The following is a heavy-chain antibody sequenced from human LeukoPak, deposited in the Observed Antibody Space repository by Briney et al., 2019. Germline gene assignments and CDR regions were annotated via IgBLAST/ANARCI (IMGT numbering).Heavy chain of an antibody. CDR1: EFTFTTYG. D-gene: IGHD1-1*01. Sequence: GGSLRLSCAASEFTFTTYGMHWVRQAPGKGLEWVAFIYYDGSNIYYADYVKGRFTISRDISKNTLYLQVDSLRAEDTAIYYCARDWKTNSFDYWGQGTLVTVSS. J-gene: IGHJ4*02. V-gene: IGHV3-33*01. CDR3: ARDWKTNSFDY. CDR2: IYYDGSNI.